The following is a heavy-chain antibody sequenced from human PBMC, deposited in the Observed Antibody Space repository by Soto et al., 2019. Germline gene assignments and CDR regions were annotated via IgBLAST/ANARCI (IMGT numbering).Heavy chain of an antibody. CDR3: AREGGESSYGLYYFRS. V-gene: IGHV4-30-4*01. Sequence: SETLSLTCTVSGGSTSSDNYWSWIRQPPGKGLEWIGHIYYSGNTDYNPSLKSRLAISIDTSKNQFSLKLSSVNAADPAVYFCAREGGESSYGLYYFRSWGQGPLVTVSS. D-gene: IGHD2-21*01. CDR2: IYYSGNT. J-gene: IGHJ4*02. CDR1: GGSTSSDNY.